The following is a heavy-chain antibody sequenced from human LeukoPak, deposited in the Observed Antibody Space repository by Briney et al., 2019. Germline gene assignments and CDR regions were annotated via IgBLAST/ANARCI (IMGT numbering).Heavy chain of an antibody. D-gene: IGHD4-17*01. Sequence: GGSLRLSCAASGFTFSSYWMTWVRQAPAKGLELVANIKQDGSEKYYVDPVKGRFTISRDNAKNSLYLQMNSLRAEDTAMYYCATDPVSSWGQGTLVTVSS. V-gene: IGHV3-7*01. CDR2: IKQDGSEK. CDR1: GFTFSSYW. CDR3: ATDPVSS. J-gene: IGHJ4*02.